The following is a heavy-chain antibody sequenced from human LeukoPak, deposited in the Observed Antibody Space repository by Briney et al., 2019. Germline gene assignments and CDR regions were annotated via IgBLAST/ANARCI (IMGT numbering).Heavy chain of an antibody. D-gene: IGHD6-13*01. CDR2: FDPEDGET. V-gene: IGHV1-24*01. CDR3: ASQVPWAAADNWFDP. J-gene: IGHJ5*02. Sequence: ASVKVSCKVSGYTLTELSMHWVRQAPGKGLEWMGGFDPEDGETIYAQKFQGRVTMTEDTSTDTAYMELSSLRSDDTAVYYCASQVPWAAADNWFDPWGQGTLVTVSS. CDR1: GYTLTELS.